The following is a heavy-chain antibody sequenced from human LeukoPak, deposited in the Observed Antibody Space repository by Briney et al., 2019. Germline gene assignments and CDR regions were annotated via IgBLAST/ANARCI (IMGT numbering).Heavy chain of an antibody. D-gene: IGHD6-6*01. CDR3: ARHFGSSSVSPYDY. Sequence: KPSETLSLTCAVYGGSFSGYYWSWIRQPPGKGLEWIGEINHSGSTNYNPSLKSRVTISLDTSKNQFSLKLTSVTAADTAVYYCARHFGSSSVSPYDYWGQGTLLTVSS. V-gene: IGHV4-34*01. CDR2: INHSGST. J-gene: IGHJ4*02. CDR1: GGSFSGYY.